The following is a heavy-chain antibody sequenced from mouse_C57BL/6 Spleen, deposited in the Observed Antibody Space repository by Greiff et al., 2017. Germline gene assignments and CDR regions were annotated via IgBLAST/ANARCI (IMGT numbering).Heavy chain of an antibody. V-gene: IGHV1-7*01. D-gene: IGHD2-1*01. Sequence: QVQLQQSGAELAKPGASVKLSCKASGYTFTSYWMHWVKQRPGQGLEWIGYINPSSGYTKYNQKFKDKATLTADKSSITAYMQLSSLKYEDSAVYYCASYYYFDYWGQGTTLTVSS. CDR3: ASYYYFDY. CDR2: INPSSGYT. CDR1: GYTFTSYW. J-gene: IGHJ2*01.